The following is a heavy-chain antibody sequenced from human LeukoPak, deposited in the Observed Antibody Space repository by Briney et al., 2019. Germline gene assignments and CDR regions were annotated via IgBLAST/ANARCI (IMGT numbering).Heavy chain of an antibody. CDR3: ARRRPYCSGGNCYSLLDY. CDR1: GGSINSYY. V-gene: IGHV4-59*01. CDR2: ISYSGST. J-gene: IGHJ4*02. D-gene: IGHD2-15*01. Sequence: SGTLSLTCTVSGGSINSYYWSWIRQPPGKGLEWIGYISYSGSTNYNPSLKSRVTLSVDTSKNQFSLELSSVTAADTAVYYCARRRPYCSGGNCYSLLDYWGQGTLVTVSS.